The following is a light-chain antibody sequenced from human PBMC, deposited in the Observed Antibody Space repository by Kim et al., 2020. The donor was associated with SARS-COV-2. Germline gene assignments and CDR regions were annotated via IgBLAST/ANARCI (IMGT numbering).Light chain of an antibody. CDR3: QQYHEWPYT. J-gene: IGKJ2*01. CDR2: GAS. V-gene: IGKV3-15*01. Sequence: SVSPGERATLSCRASQSVTTFLAWYQKKPGQSPRLLIHGASARATGVPARFSGSGSGTEFALTISSLQSEDFAVYFCQQYHEWPYTFGPGTKLEI. CDR1: QSVTTF.